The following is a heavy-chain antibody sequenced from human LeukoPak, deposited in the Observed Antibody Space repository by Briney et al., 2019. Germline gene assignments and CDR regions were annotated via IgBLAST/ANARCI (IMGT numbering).Heavy chain of an antibody. D-gene: IGHD3-22*01. Sequence: GASVKVSCKASGYTFTSYGISWVRQAPGQGLEWMRWISAYNGNTNYAQKLQGRVTMTTDTSTSTAYMELRSLRSDDTAVYYCAREKVPYCYDSSGYYYLDYWGQGTLVTVSS. CDR3: AREKVPYCYDSSGYYYLDY. V-gene: IGHV1-18*01. CDR1: GYTFTSYG. CDR2: ISAYNGNT. J-gene: IGHJ4*02.